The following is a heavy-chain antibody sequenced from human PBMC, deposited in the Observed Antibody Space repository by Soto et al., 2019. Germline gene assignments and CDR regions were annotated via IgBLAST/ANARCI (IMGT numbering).Heavy chain of an antibody. Sequence: SETLSLTCSVSGGPMTSGAYYWSWIRQPPGKGLEWIGEINHSGSTNYNPSLKSRVTISVDTSKNQFSLKLSSVTAADTAVYYCARGPRVAARQVSLDYWGQGTLVTVSS. V-gene: IGHV4-34*01. CDR2: INHSGST. D-gene: IGHD6-6*01. CDR3: ARGPRVAARQVSLDY. J-gene: IGHJ4*02. CDR1: GGPMTSGAYY.